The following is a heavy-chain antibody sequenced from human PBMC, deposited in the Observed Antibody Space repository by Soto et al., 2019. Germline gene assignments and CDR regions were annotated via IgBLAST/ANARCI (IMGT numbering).Heavy chain of an antibody. Sequence: SVKVSCKASGGTFSSYAISWVRQAPGQGLEWMGGIIPIFGTANYAQKFQGRVTITADESTSTAYMELSSLRSEDTAVYYCATNAGYSANYYYYGMDVWGQGTTVTVSS. CDR2: IIPIFGTA. D-gene: IGHD1-26*01. CDR1: GGTFSSYA. CDR3: ATNAGYSANYYYYGMDV. J-gene: IGHJ6*02. V-gene: IGHV1-69*13.